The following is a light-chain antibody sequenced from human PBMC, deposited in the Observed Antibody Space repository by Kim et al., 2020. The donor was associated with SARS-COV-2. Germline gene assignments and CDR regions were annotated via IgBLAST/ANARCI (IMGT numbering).Light chain of an antibody. CDR3: QAWDSSTHVV. CDR2: QDS. J-gene: IGLJ2*01. Sequence: YELPPPPSVSVSPGQTASITCSGDKLGDKYACWYQQKPGQSPVLVIYQDSKRPSGIPERFSGSNSGNTATLTISGTQAMDEADSSCQAWDSSTHVVFGGGTRLTVL. V-gene: IGLV3-1*01. CDR1: KLGDKY.